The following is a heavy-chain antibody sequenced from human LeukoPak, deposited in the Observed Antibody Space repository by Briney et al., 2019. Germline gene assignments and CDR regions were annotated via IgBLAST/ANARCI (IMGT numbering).Heavy chain of an antibody. D-gene: IGHD4/OR15-4a*01. Sequence: ETLSLTCTVSGGSISNSNYYWGWVRQAPGKGLEWVSFIYSDNTHYSDSVKGRFTISRDNSKNTLYLQMNSLRAEDTAVYYCARRAGAYSHPYDYWGQGTLVTVSS. CDR3: ARRAGAYSHPYDY. J-gene: IGHJ4*02. CDR1: GGSISNSNYY. CDR2: IYSDNT. V-gene: IGHV3-53*01.